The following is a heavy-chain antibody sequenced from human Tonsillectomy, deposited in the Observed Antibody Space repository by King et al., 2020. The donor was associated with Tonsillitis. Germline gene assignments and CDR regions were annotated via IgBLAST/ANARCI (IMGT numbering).Heavy chain of an antibody. Sequence: VQLVESGGGLVKPGGSLRLSCAASGFTFSNAWMSWVRQAPGKGLEWVGRIKSKTDGGTTDYAAPVKGRFTISRDDSKKTLYLQMNSLKTEETAVYYYTTLPDYVWGSYRYTWGQGTLVTVSS. J-gene: IGHJ4*02. D-gene: IGHD3-16*02. CDR3: TTLPDYVWGSYRYT. CDR2: IKSKTDGGTT. V-gene: IGHV3-15*01. CDR1: GFTFSNAW.